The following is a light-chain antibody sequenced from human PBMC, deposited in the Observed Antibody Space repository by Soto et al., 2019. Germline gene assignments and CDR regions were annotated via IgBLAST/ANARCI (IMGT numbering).Light chain of an antibody. CDR3: QHRSNWQGAT. V-gene: IGKV3-11*01. Sequence: EIVVTQSPATLSLSPGERATLSCRASQSVSSYLAWYQQKPGQAPRLLIYDASNRATGIPARFSGSGSGTDFTLTISSLEPEDFAVYYGQHRSNWQGATFGGGTKVEIK. CDR2: DAS. J-gene: IGKJ4*01. CDR1: QSVSSY.